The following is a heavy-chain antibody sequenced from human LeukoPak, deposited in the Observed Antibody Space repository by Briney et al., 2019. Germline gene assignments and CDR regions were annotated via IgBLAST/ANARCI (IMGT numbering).Heavy chain of an antibody. D-gene: IGHD1-26*01. Sequence: ASVKVSCKASGYTFTDYQMHWVRQAPGQGLEWVGWINPNSGGTNYAQKFQGRVTMTRDTSISTAYMELSRLRSDDTAVYYCARSTLVGAEVGYWGQGTLVTVSS. CDR2: INPNSGGT. CDR1: GYTFTDYQ. J-gene: IGHJ4*02. CDR3: ARSTLVGAEVGY. V-gene: IGHV1-2*02.